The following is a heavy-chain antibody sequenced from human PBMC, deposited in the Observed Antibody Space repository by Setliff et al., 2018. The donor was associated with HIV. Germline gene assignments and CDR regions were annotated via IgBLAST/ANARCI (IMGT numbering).Heavy chain of an antibody. CDR3: AKEGNSVDNWLDP. V-gene: IGHV4-31*03. CDR2: IYHTGET. D-gene: IGHD1-26*01. Sequence: PSETLSLTCTVSGDPIFIGGYYWSWIRQHPGGGLEWIGYIYHTGETYYNPSLQSRIIMSLDMSQNQFSLKLSSVTAADTAVYYCAKEGNSVDNWLDPWGPGTLVTVSS. J-gene: IGHJ5*02. CDR1: GDPIFIGGYY.